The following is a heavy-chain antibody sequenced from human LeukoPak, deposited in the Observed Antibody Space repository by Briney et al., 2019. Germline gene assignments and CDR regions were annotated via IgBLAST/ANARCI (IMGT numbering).Heavy chain of an antibody. CDR3: AGTTAPGYYYMDV. CDR2: ISSSSSYI. CDR1: GFTFSSYS. D-gene: IGHD5-18*01. J-gene: IGHJ6*03. V-gene: IGHV3-21*01. Sequence: PGGSLRLSCAASGFTFSSYSMNWVRQAPGKGLEWVSSISSSSSYIYYAHSVKGRFTISRDNAKNSLYLQMNSLRAEDTAVYYCAGTTAPGYYYMDVWGKGTTVTVSS.